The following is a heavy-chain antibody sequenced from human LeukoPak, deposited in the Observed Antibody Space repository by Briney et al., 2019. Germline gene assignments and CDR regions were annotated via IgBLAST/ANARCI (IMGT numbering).Heavy chain of an antibody. D-gene: IGHD3-3*01. V-gene: IGHV3-48*01. CDR3: ARDRVLRFLEWPDAFDI. J-gene: IGHJ3*02. CDR1: GFTFSSYS. Sequence: GGSLRLSCAASGFTFSSYSMNWVRQAPGKGLEWVSYISSSSSTIYYADSVKGRFTISRDNAKNSLYLQMNSLRAEDTAVYYCARDRVLRFLEWPDAFDIWGQGTMVTVSS. CDR2: ISSSSSTI.